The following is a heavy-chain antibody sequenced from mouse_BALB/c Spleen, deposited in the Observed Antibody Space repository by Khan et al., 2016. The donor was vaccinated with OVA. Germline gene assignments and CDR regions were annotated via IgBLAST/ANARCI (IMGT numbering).Heavy chain of an antibody. CDR2: IYPGNSDT. J-gene: IGHJ2*01. Sequence: VQLQQSGTVLARPGSSVKMSCKASGYTFTNYWMHWVKQRPGQGLEWIGTIYPGNSDTNYNQKFTGKAKLTAVTSTSTAYMELSSLTIEDSAVYYCARNGFGNYEIWDYWGQGTALTVSS. CDR1: GYTFTNYW. D-gene: IGHD2-1*01. CDR3: ARNGFGNYEIWDY. V-gene: IGHV1-5*01.